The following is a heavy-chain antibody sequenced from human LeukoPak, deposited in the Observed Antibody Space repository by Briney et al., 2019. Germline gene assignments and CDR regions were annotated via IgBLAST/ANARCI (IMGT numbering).Heavy chain of an antibody. CDR1: GGSIGSGGYY. J-gene: IGHJ4*02. CDR3: ARQFDYGDYWGTFDY. D-gene: IGHD4-17*01. CDR2: MHYSGST. V-gene: IGHV4-39*01. Sequence: PSETLSLTCTVSGGSIGSGGYYWGWIRQSPGKGLEWIGSMHYSGSTWYNPSPKSRVTISGGTSKNQVSLKVRSVTAADTAVYYCARQFDYGDYWGTFDYWGQGTLVTVSS.